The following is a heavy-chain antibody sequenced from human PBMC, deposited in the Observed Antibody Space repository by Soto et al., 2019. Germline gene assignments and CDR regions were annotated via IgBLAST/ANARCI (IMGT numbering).Heavy chain of an antibody. D-gene: IGHD3-22*01. Sequence: SETLTLTCTASGCSINSYYWSWIRQPPGKGLEWTGYIYYSGATNYNPSLKSRVTISVDTSKNQFSLKLSSVTAADTAVYYCARAHYYDSSGFNGAFDIWGQGTMVPVSS. V-gene: IGHV4-59*01. CDR1: GCSINSYY. CDR2: IYYSGAT. CDR3: ARAHYYDSSGFNGAFDI. J-gene: IGHJ3*02.